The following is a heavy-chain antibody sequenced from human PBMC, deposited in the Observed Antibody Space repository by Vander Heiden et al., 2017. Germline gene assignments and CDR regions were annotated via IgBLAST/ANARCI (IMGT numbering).Heavy chain of an antibody. Sequence: QVQLQQSGPGLVKPSQTLSLTCAMSGDSLSSNRVAWIWTRQSPSRGLEWLGRTYYRAKWYNEYAVSVKSRITINADTSKNQFSLQLNSVTPEDTAVYYCTRGRASAFDIWGQGTMVTVSS. V-gene: IGHV6-1*01. J-gene: IGHJ3*02. CDR3: TRGRASAFDI. CDR2: TYYRAKWYN. CDR1: GDSLSSNRVA.